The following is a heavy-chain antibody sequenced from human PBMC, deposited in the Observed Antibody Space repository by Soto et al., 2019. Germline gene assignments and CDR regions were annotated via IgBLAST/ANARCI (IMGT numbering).Heavy chain of an antibody. Sequence: ASVKVSCKTSGYTLTSYGISWVRQAPGQGLEWMGWISAYSGKTNYAQKLQGRLTMTTDTSTSTAYMELRSLRSDDTALYYCARDNSGDFWSGYSHYYFGYCRQGTLVTVSS. CDR2: ISAYSGKT. CDR1: GYTLTSYG. CDR3: ARDNSGDFWSGYSHYYFGY. D-gene: IGHD3-3*01. J-gene: IGHJ4*02. V-gene: IGHV1-18*01.